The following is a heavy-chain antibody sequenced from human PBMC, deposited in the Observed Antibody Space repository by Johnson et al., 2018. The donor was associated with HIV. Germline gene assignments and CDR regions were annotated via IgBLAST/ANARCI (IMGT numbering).Heavy chain of an antibody. Sequence: QMLLVESGGGVVQPGESLRLSCAASGFTFANYGMHWVRQAPGKGLEWVAFTAHDESIPTYADSVKGRFTMSRDNSKSTLNLQMNSLRAEATAIYYCAKDDNLGVWYSDAFDVWGQGTVVTVSS. D-gene: IGHD6-19*01. CDR1: GFTFANYG. CDR3: AKDDNLGVWYSDAFDV. CDR2: TAHDESIP. V-gene: IGHV3-30*02. J-gene: IGHJ3*01.